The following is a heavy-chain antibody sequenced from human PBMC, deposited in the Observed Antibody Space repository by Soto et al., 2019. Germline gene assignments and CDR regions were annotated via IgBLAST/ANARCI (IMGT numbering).Heavy chain of an antibody. CDR2: IYYSGST. J-gene: IGHJ4*02. V-gene: IGHV4-59*08. Sequence: PSETLSLTCTVSGGSISSYYWSWIRQPPGKGLEWIGYIYYSGSTNYNPSLKSRVTISVDTSKNQFSLKLSSVTAADTAVYYCARHGVTMVRGVIITYFDYWGQGTLVTVSS. CDR1: GGSISSYY. CDR3: ARHGVTMVRGVIITYFDY. D-gene: IGHD3-10*01.